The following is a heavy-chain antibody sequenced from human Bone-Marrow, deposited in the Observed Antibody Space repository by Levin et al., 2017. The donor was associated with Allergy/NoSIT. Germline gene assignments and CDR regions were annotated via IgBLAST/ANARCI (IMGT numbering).Heavy chain of an antibody. CDR3: AKEGLAVAGYYFDS. V-gene: IGHV3-23*01. D-gene: IGHD6-19*01. J-gene: IGHJ4*02. Sequence: GGSLRLSCAASGFTFSSYAMSWVRQAPGKGLEWVSSISGSGTITHYAESVKGRFTISRDISKNMLHLQMNSLRADDTAIYFCAKEGLAVAGYYFDSWGQGTLVTVSS. CDR2: ISGSGTIT. CDR1: GFTFSSYA.